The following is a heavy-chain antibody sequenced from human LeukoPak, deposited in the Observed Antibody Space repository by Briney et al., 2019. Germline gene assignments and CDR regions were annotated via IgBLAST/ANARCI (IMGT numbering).Heavy chain of an antibody. CDR1: GYTFTSYY. CDR3: ARGGGGYSSSWYGSY. Sequence: GASVKVSCKASGYTFTSYYMHWVRQAPGQGLEWMGIINPSGGSTSYAQKFQGRVTMTRDMSTSTVYMELSSLRSEDTAVYYCARGGGGYSSSWYGSYWGQGTLVTVSS. V-gene: IGHV1-46*01. J-gene: IGHJ4*02. CDR2: INPSGGST. D-gene: IGHD6-13*01.